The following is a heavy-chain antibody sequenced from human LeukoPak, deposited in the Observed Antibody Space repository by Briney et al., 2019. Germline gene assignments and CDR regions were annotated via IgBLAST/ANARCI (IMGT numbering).Heavy chain of an antibody. D-gene: IGHD3-16*01. CDR1: GFTFSGSA. J-gene: IGHJ4*02. V-gene: IGHV3-73*01. Sequence: PGGSLRLSCAASGFTFSGSAMHWVRQASGQGLEWVGRIRSKANSYATASAASVKGRFTISRDDEKNTAYLQINSLKTEDTAVYDCTSRGGDYWGQGTLVTVSS. CDR3: TSRGGDY. CDR2: IRSKANSYAT.